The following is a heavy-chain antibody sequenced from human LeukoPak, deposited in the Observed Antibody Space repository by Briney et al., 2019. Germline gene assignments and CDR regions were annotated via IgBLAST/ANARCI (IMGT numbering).Heavy chain of an antibody. D-gene: IGHD5-24*01. Sequence: SEILSLTCAVYGGSFSGYYWSWIRQPPGKGLEWIGEINHSGSTNYNPSLKSRVTISVDTSKNQFSLKLSSVTAADTAVYYCARGGRDCYNFVLRVYSGDNWFDPWGQGTLVTVSS. CDR1: GGSFSGYY. J-gene: IGHJ5*02. CDR3: ARGGRDCYNFVLRVYSGDNWFDP. CDR2: INHSGST. V-gene: IGHV4-34*01.